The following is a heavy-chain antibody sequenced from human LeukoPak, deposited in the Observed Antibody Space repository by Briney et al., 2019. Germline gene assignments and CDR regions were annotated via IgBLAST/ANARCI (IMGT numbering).Heavy chain of an antibody. Sequence: GGSLRLSCAASGFTFDDYAMHWVRQAPGKGLEWVSLISGDGGSTYYADSVKGRFTISRDNSKNSLYLQMNSLRTEDTALYYCARVPQLGMGRSYYYGMDVWGQGTTVTVSS. CDR3: ARVPQLGMGRSYYYGMDV. CDR1: GFTFDDYA. CDR2: ISGDGGST. J-gene: IGHJ6*02. D-gene: IGHD7-27*01. V-gene: IGHV3-43*02.